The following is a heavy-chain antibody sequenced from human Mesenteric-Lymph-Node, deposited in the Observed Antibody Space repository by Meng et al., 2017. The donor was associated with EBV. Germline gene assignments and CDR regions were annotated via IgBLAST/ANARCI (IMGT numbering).Heavy chain of an antibody. V-gene: IGHV4-30-4*01. CDR3: ARALYSGYDYFD. D-gene: IGHD5-12*01. CDR1: GESISGCGYY. Sequence: VEAAASGPGAGEPSPALSLPCGGSGESISGCGYYWSWIRQPPGKGLEWIGYISYSGNTYYNTSLKSRLTISLDTSKNQFSLKLKSVTAADTAVYYCARALYSGYDYFDWGQGTLVTVSS. J-gene: IGHJ1*01. CDR2: ISYSGNT.